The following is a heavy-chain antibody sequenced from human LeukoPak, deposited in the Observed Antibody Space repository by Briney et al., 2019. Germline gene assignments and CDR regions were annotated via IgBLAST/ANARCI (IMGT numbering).Heavy chain of an antibody. J-gene: IGHJ4*02. Sequence: ASVKVSCKASGYTFTSYAMHWVCQAPGQRLEWMGWINAGNGNTKYSQKFQGRVTITRDTSASTAYMELSSLRSEDTAVYSCARGVATNRYYFDYWGQGTLVTVSS. CDR1: GYTFTSYA. CDR3: ARGVATNRYYFDY. D-gene: IGHD5-12*01. V-gene: IGHV1-3*01. CDR2: INAGNGNT.